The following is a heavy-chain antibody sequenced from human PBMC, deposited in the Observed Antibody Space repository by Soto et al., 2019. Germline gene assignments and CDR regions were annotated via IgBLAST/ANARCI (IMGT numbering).Heavy chain of an antibody. CDR2: INPNSGDT. D-gene: IGHD5-18*01. CDR3: ERGGHSYGYGLDY. CDR1: GYTFTAYY. J-gene: IGHJ4*02. Sequence: QVQLVQSGAEVKKLGASVTVSCKTSGYTFTAYYIHWVRQAPGQGLEWVGWINPNSGDTNYAQRVQGWVTMTGDTYVRTAYMDLTRLRSDDTAVYYCERGGHSYGYGLDYWGQGTLVTVSS. V-gene: IGHV1-2*04.